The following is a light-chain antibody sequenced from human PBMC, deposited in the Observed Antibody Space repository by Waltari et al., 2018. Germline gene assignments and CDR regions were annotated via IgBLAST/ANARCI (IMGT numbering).Light chain of an antibody. V-gene: IGLV3-10*01. CDR1: ELPRKY. CDR2: EDT. CDR3: HSSDSTGLRV. Sequence: SYELTQTPSVSVSPGQTARITCSGHELPRKYAYWFQQKSGQAPRLGIYEDTKRPPGIPEGFAGSGSGTVATLTTTGAQVDDEADYYCHSSDSTGLRVFGGGTTVVVL. J-gene: IGLJ1*01.